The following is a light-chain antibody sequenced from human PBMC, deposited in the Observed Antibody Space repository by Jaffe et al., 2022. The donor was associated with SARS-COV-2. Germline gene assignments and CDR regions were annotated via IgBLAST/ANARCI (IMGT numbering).Light chain of an antibody. CDR1: SSDVGYYNY. Sequence: QSALTQPASVSGSPGQSITFSCTGTSSDVGYYNYVSWYQQYPGKAPKLMIYHVSNRPSGVSNRFSGSKSGNTASLTISGLQAEDEADYYCSSKRGTISLVFGGGTKLTVL. CDR3: SSKRGTISLV. V-gene: IGLV2-14*01. J-gene: IGLJ3*02. CDR2: HVS.